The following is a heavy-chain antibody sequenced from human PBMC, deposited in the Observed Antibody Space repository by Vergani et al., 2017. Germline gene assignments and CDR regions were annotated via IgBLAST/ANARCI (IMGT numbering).Heavy chain of an antibody. Sequence: QLQLQESGPGLVKPSETLSLTCTVSGGPISSSSYYLGWIRQPPGKGLEWIGSIYYSGNTYYNSSPKSRVTISVDTSKNQFSLRLSSVTAADTAVYYCARESVWSGYVVDYWGQGTLVIVS. D-gene: IGHD3-3*01. J-gene: IGHJ4*02. CDR3: ARESVWSGYVVDY. CDR2: IYYSGNT. CDR1: GGPISSSSYY. V-gene: IGHV4-39*02.